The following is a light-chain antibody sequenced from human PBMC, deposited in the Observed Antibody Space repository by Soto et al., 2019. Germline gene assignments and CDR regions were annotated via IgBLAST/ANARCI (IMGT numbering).Light chain of an antibody. CDR3: HQYNNLPWT. CDR1: QSVSSN. CDR2: GAS. Sequence: EIVMTQSPATLSVSPGERATLSCRASQSVSSNLAWYQQKPGQAPRLLVSGASTRASGIPARFSGSASGTEFTLTISSLQSEDCAVYYCHQYNNLPWTFGQGTKVEIK. J-gene: IGKJ1*01. V-gene: IGKV3-15*01.